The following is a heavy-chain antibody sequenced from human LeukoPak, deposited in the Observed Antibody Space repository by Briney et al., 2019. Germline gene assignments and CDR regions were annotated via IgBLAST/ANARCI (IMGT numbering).Heavy chain of an antibody. CDR2: INWNGDST. CDR3: ARDSLLWHDAIDI. D-gene: IGHD3-10*01. Sequence: PGGSLRLSCAASGFTFDDYGMSWVRQAPGKGLEWVSNINWNGDSTGYADSVKGRFTISRDSARNSLYLQMNSLRAEDTALYHCARDSLLWHDAIDIWGQGTMVTVSS. CDR1: GFTFDDYG. V-gene: IGHV3-20*01. J-gene: IGHJ3*02.